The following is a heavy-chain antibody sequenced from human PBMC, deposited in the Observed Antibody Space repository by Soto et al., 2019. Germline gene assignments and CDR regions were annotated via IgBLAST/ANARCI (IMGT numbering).Heavy chain of an antibody. CDR1: GYSFTSYW. Sequence: RGESLKISYKGSGYSFTSYWIGWVRQMPGKGLEWMGIIYPGDSDTRYSPSFQGQVTISADKSISTAYLQWSGLKASDTAMYSYSTMIVVRFDYWGHGTLVTVSS. V-gene: IGHV5-51*01. CDR3: STMIVVRFDY. CDR2: IYPGDSDT. J-gene: IGHJ4*01. D-gene: IGHD3-22*01.